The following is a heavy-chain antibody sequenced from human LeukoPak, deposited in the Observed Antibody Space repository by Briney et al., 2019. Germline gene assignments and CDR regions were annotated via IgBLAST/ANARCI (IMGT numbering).Heavy chain of an antibody. V-gene: IGHV1-2*02. J-gene: IGHJ3*02. CDR3: ARLHYGSGSYYKSDAFDI. CDR1: GYTFTSYY. CDR2: INPNSGGT. D-gene: IGHD3-10*01. Sequence: ASVKVSCKASGYTFTSYYMHWVRQAPGQGLEWMGWINPNSGGTNYAQKFQGRVTMTRDTSISTAYMELSRPRSDDTAVYYCARLHYGSGSYYKSDAFDIWGQGTMVTVTS.